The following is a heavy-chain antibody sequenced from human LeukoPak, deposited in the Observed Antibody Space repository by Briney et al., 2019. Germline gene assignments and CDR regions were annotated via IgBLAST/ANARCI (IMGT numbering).Heavy chain of an antibody. CDR3: ARLPPPGYYDSSGYSGYFDD. CDR1: GGSISSYY. V-gene: IGHV4-59*01. D-gene: IGHD3-22*01. Sequence: SETLSLTCTVSGGSISSYYWSWIRQPPGKGLEWIGYIYYSGSTNYNPSLKSRVTISVDTSKNQFSLKLSSVTAADTAVYYCARLPPPGYYDSSGYSGYFDDWGQGTLVTVSS. CDR2: IYYSGST. J-gene: IGHJ4*02.